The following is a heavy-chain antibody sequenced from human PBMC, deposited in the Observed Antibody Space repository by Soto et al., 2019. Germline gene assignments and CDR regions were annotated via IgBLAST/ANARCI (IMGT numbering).Heavy chain of an antibody. CDR3: AVVDSTGDWFAT. Sequence: SETLSLTCTVSGGSISSSDFYWGWLRQTPGKGLEFIGSMYYSGATYYNPSLKSRVTLSVDTSKTQFTLKLISVTAADTAVYYCAVVDSTGDWFATWAKGALVTVSS. J-gene: IGHJ5*02. D-gene: IGHD6-25*01. V-gene: IGHV4-39*01. CDR1: GGSISSSDFY. CDR2: MYYSGAT.